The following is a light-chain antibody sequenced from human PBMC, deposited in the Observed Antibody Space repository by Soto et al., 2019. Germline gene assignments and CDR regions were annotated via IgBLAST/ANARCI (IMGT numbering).Light chain of an antibody. CDR2: WAS. CDR1: QSILDSSNNRNY. J-gene: IGKJ5*01. Sequence: DIVMTQSPDSLAVSLGERATINCKSSQSILDSSNNRNYLAWYQQKPGQPPKLLIYWASIRESGVPDRFSGSGAGTDFTLTVSALQAEDVAVYYCQQYYSSSSTTFGQGTRLEIK. V-gene: IGKV4-1*01. CDR3: QQYYSSSSTT.